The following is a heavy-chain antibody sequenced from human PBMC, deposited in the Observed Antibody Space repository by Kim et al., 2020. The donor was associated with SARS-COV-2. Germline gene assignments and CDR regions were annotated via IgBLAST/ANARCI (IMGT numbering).Heavy chain of an antibody. CDR3: ARLVGAQTPY. J-gene: IGHJ4*02. V-gene: IGHV4-4*02. D-gene: IGHD1-26*01. CDR2: ST. Sequence: STNYTPPLKGRVTISVDKSKNQVSLKRSSVTAADTAVYYCARLVGAQTPYWGQGTLVTVSS.